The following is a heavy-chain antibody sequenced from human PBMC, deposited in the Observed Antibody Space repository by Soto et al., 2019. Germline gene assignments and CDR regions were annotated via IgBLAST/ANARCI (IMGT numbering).Heavy chain of an antibody. J-gene: IGHJ5*02. D-gene: IGHD3-22*01. V-gene: IGHV4-31*03. CDR3: ARVNMYYYDSSGPNWFDP. CDR1: GGSISSGGYY. Sequence: SETLSLTCTVSGGSISSGGYYWSWIRQDPGKGLEWIGYIYYSGSTYYNPSLKSRVTISVDTSKNQFSLKLSSVTAADTAVYYCARVNMYYYDSSGPNWFDPWGQGTLVTVSS. CDR2: IYYSGST.